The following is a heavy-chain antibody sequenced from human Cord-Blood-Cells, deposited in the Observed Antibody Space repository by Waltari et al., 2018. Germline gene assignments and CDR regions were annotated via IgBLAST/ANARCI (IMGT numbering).Heavy chain of an antibody. J-gene: IGHJ6*03. CDR2: IIPILGIA. Sequence: QVQLVQSGAEVKKPGSSVKVSCKASGGTFSSYAISWLRQAPGQGLEWMGGIIPILGIANYAQKFQGRVTITADKSTSTAYMELSSLRSEDTAVYYCARSRGQQLVLGYYYYYYMDVWGKGTTVTVSS. V-gene: IGHV1-69*10. CDR3: ARSRGQQLVLGYYYYYYMDV. D-gene: IGHD6-13*01. CDR1: GGTFSSYA.